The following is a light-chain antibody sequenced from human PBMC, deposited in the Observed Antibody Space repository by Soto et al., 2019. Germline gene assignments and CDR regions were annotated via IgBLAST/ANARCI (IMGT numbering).Light chain of an antibody. J-gene: IGKJ1*01. Sequence: IKMTKSASAVSVSKRDRVTITCRASQTISSWLAWYQQKPGKAPKLLIYKASTLKSGVPSRFSGSGSGTEFTLTISSLQPDDFAPYYCQHYNSYSEAFGQRTMVDI. CDR2: KAS. V-gene: IGKV1-5*03. CDR1: QTISSW. CDR3: QHYNSYSEA.